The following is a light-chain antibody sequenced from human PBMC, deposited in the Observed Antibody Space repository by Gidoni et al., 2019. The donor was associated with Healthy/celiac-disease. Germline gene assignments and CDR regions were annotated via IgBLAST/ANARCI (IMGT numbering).Light chain of an antibody. Sequence: EIVLTQSPGTLSLSPGERATLSCRASQSVSSSYLAWYQQKPGQAPRLLIYGASSRATGIPDRFGGSGSGTDFTLTISRLEPEDFAVYYCQQGLTFGGGTKVEIK. CDR2: GAS. V-gene: IGKV3-20*01. CDR1: QSVSSSY. CDR3: QQGLT. J-gene: IGKJ4*01.